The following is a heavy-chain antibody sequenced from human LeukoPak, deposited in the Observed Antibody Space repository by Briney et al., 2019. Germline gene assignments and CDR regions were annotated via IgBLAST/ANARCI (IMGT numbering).Heavy chain of an antibody. J-gene: IGHJ3*02. V-gene: IGHV3-30*03. CDR1: GFTFSSYG. Sequence: PGGSLRLSCAASGFTFSSYGMHWVRQAPGKGLEWVAVISYDGSNKYYADSVKGRFTISRDNSKNTLYLQMNSLRAEDTAVYYCATGGIVATQRAFDIWGQGTMVTVSS. D-gene: IGHD5-12*01. CDR2: ISYDGSNK. CDR3: ATGGIVATQRAFDI.